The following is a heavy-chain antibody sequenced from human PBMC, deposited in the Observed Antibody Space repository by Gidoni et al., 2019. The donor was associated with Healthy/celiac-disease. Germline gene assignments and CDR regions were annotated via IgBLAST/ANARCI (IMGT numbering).Heavy chain of an antibody. CDR2: IYYSGST. D-gene: IGHD6-6*01. CDR3: AVPYSSSSGLGY. J-gene: IGHJ4*02. V-gene: IGHV4-59*08. Sequence: QVQLQESGPGLVTPSETLSLTCTVSGGSISSYYWSWIRQPPGKGLEWIGYIYYSGSTNYNPSLKSRVTISVDTSKNQFSRKLSSVTAADTAVYYCAVPYSSSSGLGYWGQGTLVTVSS. CDR1: GGSISSYY.